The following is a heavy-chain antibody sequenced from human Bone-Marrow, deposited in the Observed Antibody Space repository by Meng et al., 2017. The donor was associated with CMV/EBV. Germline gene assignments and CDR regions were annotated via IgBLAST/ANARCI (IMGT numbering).Heavy chain of an antibody. CDR2: IRYDGSNK. J-gene: IGHJ4*02. CDR1: GFTFDDYG. Sequence: GESLKISCAASGFTFDDYGMSWVRQAPGKGLEWVAFIRYDGSNKYYADSVKGRFTISRDNSKNTLYLQMNSLRAEDTAVYYCAKLEDIVVVPAAGEDYWGQGTLVTVSS. D-gene: IGHD2-2*01. V-gene: IGHV3-30*02. CDR3: AKLEDIVVVPAAGEDY.